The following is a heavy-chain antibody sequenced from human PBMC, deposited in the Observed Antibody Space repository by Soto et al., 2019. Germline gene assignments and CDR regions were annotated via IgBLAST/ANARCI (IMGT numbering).Heavy chain of an antibody. D-gene: IGHD6-13*01. V-gene: IGHV4-59*01. CDR1: GASTSGYF. J-gene: IGHJ4*02. CDR3: ARKSRSTWDAADY. Sequence: QVQLQESGPGLVKPSETLSLICTVSGASTSGYFWSWIRQPPGKGLEWIGYIYDNGNSNYNPSLTSRVTISIDTSKNQFSLKVSSVTAADTAVYYCARKSRSTWDAADYWGEGTLVTVSS. CDR2: IYDNGNS.